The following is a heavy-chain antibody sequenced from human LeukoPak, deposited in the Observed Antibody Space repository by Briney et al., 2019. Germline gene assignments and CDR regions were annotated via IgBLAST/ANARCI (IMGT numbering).Heavy chain of an antibody. CDR3: ARLDCFVEGCYNH. D-gene: IGHD2-15*01. CDR2: VSSDGTT. J-gene: IGHJ4*02. V-gene: IGHV4-59*08. CDR1: GDSFTSSY. Sequence: SETLSLTCSVSGDSFTSSYWNWIRQPPGKGLEWIGYVSSDGTTNYTPSLRSRLIMSVDTAKNDISLILTSVTASDTAIYYCARLDCFVEGCYNHWGRGTLVTVSS.